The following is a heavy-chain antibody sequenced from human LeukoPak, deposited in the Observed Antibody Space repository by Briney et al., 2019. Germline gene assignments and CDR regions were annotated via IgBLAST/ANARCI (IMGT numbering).Heavy chain of an antibody. CDR2: FDPEDGET. D-gene: IGHD2-15*01. CDR1: GYTLTELS. J-gene: IGHJ5*02. Sequence: GASVKVSCKVSGYTLTELSMHWVRQAPGKGLEWMGGFDPEDGETIYAQKFQGRVTMTEDTSTGTAYMELSSLRSEDTAVYYCATLNPYCSGGSCYPLPWGQGTLVTVSS. CDR3: ATLNPYCSGGSCYPLP. V-gene: IGHV1-24*01.